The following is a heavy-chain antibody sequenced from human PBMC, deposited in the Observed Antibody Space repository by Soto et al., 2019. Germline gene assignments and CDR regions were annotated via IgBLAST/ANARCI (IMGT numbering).Heavy chain of an antibody. J-gene: IGHJ5*02. Sequence: SETLSLTCTVSGASMNSYHWSWIRQPAGKGLEWIGHTHSSGSTNYNPSLKSRVTMSVDTSKNQFSLRLMSLTAADTAVYYCARDQGVAAAGITWFDPWGQGSLVTVSS. V-gene: IGHV4-4*07. CDR1: GASMNSYH. CDR2: THSSGST. D-gene: IGHD6-13*01. CDR3: ARDQGVAAAGITWFDP.